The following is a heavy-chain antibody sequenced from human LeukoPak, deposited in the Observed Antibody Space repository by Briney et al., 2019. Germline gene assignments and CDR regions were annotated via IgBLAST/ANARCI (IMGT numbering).Heavy chain of an antibody. D-gene: IGHD6-13*01. J-gene: IGHJ4*02. V-gene: IGHV4-59*01. CDR1: GGSISSYY. CDR3: ARASSIAAALFDY. Sequence: PSETLSLTCTVSGGSISSYYWSWTRQPPGKGLEWIGYIYYSGSTNYNPSLKSRVTISVDTSKNQFSLKLSSVTAADTAVYYCARASSIAAALFDYWGQGTLVTVSS. CDR2: IYYSGST.